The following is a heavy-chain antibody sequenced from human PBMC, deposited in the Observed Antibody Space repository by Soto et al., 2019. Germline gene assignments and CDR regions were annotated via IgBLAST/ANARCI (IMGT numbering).Heavy chain of an antibody. CDR1: GFTFSDYY. J-gene: IGHJ4*02. CDR2: ISSSGSTI. V-gene: IGHV3-11*01. D-gene: IGHD5-12*01. Sequence: PGGSLRLSCAASGFTFSDYYMSWIRQAPGKGLEWDSYISSSGSTICYADSVKGRFTICRDNAKNSLYLQMNSLRAEDTAVYYCARDQTVVEMATIVDYFPPKRPARDYWGQGTQVTVSS. CDR3: ARDQTVVEMATIVDYFPPKRPARDY.